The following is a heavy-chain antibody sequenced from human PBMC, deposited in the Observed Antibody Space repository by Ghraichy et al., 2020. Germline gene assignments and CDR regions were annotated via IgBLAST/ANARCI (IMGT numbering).Heavy chain of an antibody. D-gene: IGHD1-26*01. J-gene: IGHJ6*02. CDR3: ATTAPLYSGNFGLPNGMVI. CDR1: GFSVTSYV. CDR2: INIITGKP. V-gene: IGHV7-4-1*02. Sequence: ASVKVSCKISGFSVTSYVMNWVRQARDQGLEWMGWINIITGKPIFAQGFTGRYVLSLVTTGSTAYVQISSLKAEDTAVYYCATTAPLYSGNFGLPNGMVIWVQGTTVTVSS.